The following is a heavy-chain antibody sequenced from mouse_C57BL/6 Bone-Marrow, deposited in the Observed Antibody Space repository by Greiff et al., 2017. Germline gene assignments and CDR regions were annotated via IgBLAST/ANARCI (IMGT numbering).Heavy chain of an antibody. D-gene: IGHD2-12*01. CDR3: ARDRYSGAY. Sequence: VQLQQPGAELVKPGASVKMSCKASGYTFTSYWMQWVKQRPGQGLEWIGEIDPSDGYTNYNHKFKGKATLTVDTSSSTAYMQLSSLTSEDSAVYYCARDRYSGAYWGQGTLVTVSA. V-gene: IGHV1-50*01. CDR2: IDPSDGYT. CDR1: GYTFTSYW. J-gene: IGHJ3*01.